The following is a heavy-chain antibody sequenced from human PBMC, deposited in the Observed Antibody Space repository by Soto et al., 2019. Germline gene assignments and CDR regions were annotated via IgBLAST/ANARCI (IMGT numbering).Heavy chain of an antibody. V-gene: IGHV4-4*02. J-gene: IGHJ4*02. CDR3: ARGETQQQRDY. CDR2: IYHSGST. Sequence: SETLSLTCALSGDSISSVKWWSWIRQPPGKGLQWIGEIYHSGSTKYNPSLKSRVIISVDKSKNQFSLKLSSVTDADTAVYYCARGETQQQRDYWGQG. CDR1: GDSISSVKW. D-gene: IGHD6-13*01.